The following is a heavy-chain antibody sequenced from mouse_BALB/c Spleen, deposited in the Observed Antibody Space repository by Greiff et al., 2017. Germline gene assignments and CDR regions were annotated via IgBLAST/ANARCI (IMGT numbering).Heavy chain of an antibody. J-gene: IGHJ4*01. CDR1: GFSLTSYG. CDR2: IWSDGST. V-gene: IGHV2-6-2*01. CDR3: ARHDGYYSGMDY. D-gene: IGHD2-3*01. Sequence: QVQLQQSGPDLVAPSQSLSITCTVSGFSLTSYGVHWVRQPPGKGLEWLVVIWSDGSTTYNSALKSRLSISKDNSKSQVFLKMNSLQTDDTAMYYCARHDGYYSGMDYWGQGTSVTVSS.